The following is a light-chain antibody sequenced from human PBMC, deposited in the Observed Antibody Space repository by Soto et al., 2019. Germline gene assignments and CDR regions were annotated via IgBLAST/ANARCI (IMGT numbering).Light chain of an antibody. CDR3: ISYTSSDTYV. V-gene: IGLV2-14*01. J-gene: IGLJ1*01. CDR2: DVT. CDR1: STDVGGYNY. Sequence: QSALTQPASVSGSPGQSITISCTGTSTDVGGYNYVSWYQQHPGKAPKLMISDVTSRPSGVSNRFSGSKSGNTASLIISGLQADDEADYYCISYTSSDTYVFGTGTKLTVI.